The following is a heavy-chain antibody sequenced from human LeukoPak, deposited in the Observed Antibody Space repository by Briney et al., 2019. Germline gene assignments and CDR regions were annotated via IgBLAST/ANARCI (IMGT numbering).Heavy chain of an antibody. CDR2: MSYSGGT. CDR1: GGSISSSAYY. CDR3: ARDRPWAANY. D-gene: IGHD6-6*01. J-gene: IGHJ4*02. V-gene: IGHV4-61*08. Sequence: PSETLSLTCTVSGGSISSSAYYWSWIRQPPGKGLEWIAYMSYSGGTNYNPSLSLKGRVTISVDTSKNQFSLKLSSVTAADTAVYYCARDRPWAANYWGQGTLVTVSS.